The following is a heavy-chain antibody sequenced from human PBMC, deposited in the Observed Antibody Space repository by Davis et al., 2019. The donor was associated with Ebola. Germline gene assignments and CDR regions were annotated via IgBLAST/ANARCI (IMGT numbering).Heavy chain of an antibody. D-gene: IGHD5-12*01. CDR3: ARDLVYSGYDRPPYYYYYGMDV. CDR2: IYSGGST. Sequence: PGGSLRLSCTASGFTVSSNYMSWVRQAPGKGLEWVSVIYSGGSTYYADSVRGRFTISRDNSKNTLYLQMNSLRAEDTAVYYCARDLVYSGYDRPPYYYYYGMDVWGQGTTVTVSS. V-gene: IGHV3-66*02. CDR1: GFTVSSNY. J-gene: IGHJ6*02.